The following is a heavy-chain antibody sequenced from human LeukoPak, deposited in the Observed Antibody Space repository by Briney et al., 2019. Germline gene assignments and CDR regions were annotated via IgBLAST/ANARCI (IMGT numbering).Heavy chain of an antibody. Sequence: GGSLRLSCAVSGFTFSSYTMTWVRQAPGKGLEWVSSISSSSSYIYYGDSVKGRLTISRDNAKNSLYLQMNSLRVEDTAVYYCARGGDGYNSPFDYWAQGTPVTVSS. D-gene: IGHD5-24*01. V-gene: IGHV3-21*01. J-gene: IGHJ4*02. CDR2: ISSSSSYI. CDR1: GFTFSSYT. CDR3: ARGGDGYNSPFDY.